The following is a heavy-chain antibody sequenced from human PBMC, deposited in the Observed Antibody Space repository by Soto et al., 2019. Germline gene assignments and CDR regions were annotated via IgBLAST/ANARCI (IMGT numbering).Heavy chain of an antibody. CDR1: GGSISSSGYY. CDR2: IYYSGST. D-gene: IGHD6-13*01. V-gene: IGHV4-39*01. CDR3: ARHQAGPDYFDY. J-gene: IGHJ4*02. Sequence: KTSETLSLTCTVSGGSISSSGYYWGWIRQPPGKGLEWIGSIYYSGSTYYNPSLKSRVTISVDTSKNQFSLKLSSVTAADTAVYYCARHQAGPDYFDYWGQGTLVTVSS.